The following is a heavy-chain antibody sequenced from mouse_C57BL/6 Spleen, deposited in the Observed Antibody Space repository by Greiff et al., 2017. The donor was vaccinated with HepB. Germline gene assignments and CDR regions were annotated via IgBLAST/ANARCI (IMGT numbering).Heavy chain of an antibody. J-gene: IGHJ3*01. D-gene: IGHD2-1*01. CDR3: ASGGNFFAY. CDR1: GYTFTDYY. V-gene: IGHV1-19*01. Sequence: EVQLQQSGPVLVKPGASVKMSCKASGYTFTDYYMNWVKQSHGKSLEWIGVINPYNGGTSYNQKFKGKATLTVDKSSSTAYMELNSLTSEDSAVYYCASGGNFFAYWGQGTLVTVSA. CDR2: INPYNGGT.